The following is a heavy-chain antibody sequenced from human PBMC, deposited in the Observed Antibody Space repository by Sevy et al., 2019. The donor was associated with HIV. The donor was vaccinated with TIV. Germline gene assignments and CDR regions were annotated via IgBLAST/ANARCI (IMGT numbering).Heavy chain of an antibody. J-gene: IGHJ4*02. CDR2: ISSSGSYI. D-gene: IGHD3-22*01. Sequence: GGSLRLSCVASGFTFRSYTMKWVRQAPGKGLECVSSISSSGSYIYYADSVKGRFTISRDDSKNSLYLQMNTLRAEDAALYYCARVPPYDTRDFDYWGQGTLVTVSS. CDR3: ARVPPYDTRDFDY. CDR1: GFTFRSYT. V-gene: IGHV3-21*01.